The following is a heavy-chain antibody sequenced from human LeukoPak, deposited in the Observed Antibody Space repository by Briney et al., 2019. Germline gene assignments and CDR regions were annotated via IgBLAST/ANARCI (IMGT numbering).Heavy chain of an antibody. CDR2: IYYSGST. D-gene: IGHD2-2*01. CDR1: VGSISSGGYS. J-gene: IGHJ5*02. V-gene: IGHV4-31*03. Sequence: SQTLSLTCTVSVGSISSGGYSWSWIRQHPGKGLEWIWYIYYSGSTYYYPSLKSRVTISVDTSKNQFSLKLSSVTAADTAVYYCARYVAPAATVLGKENWFDPCGQGTLVTVSS. CDR3: ARYVAPAATVLGKENWFDP.